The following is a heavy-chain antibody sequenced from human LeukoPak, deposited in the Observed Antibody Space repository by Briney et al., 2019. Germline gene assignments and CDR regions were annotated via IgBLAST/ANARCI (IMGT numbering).Heavy chain of an antibody. D-gene: IGHD1-7*01. J-gene: IGHJ4*02. V-gene: IGHV3-21*04. CDR2: ISSTSSSI. Sequence: GGSLRLSCAASGFTFSVDSMNWVRQAPGKGLEWVSSISSTSSSIFYADSLKGRFTISRDNAKNSLYLQISSLRAEDTAVYYCARARIYKWNYLTTFDYWGQGTLVTVAS. CDR3: ARARIYKWNYLTTFDY. CDR1: GFTFSVDS.